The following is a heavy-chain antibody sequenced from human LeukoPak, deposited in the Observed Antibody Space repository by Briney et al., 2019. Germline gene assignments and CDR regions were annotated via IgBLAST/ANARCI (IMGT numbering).Heavy chain of an antibody. J-gene: IGHJ4*02. CDR3: ARGPSSPLTH. CDR2: ISISGSTI. Sequence: GGSLRLSCAASGFTFSSYEMNGAGQAPGKGLEWVSYISISGSTIYYADSVKGRFTISRDNAKNSLYLQMDSLRAEDTAVYYCARGPSSPLTHWGQGTLVTVSS. V-gene: IGHV3-48*03. D-gene: IGHD6-6*01. CDR1: GFTFSSYE.